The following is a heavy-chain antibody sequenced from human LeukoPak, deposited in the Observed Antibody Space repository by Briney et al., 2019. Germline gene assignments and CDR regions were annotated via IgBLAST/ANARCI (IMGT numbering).Heavy chain of an antibody. Sequence: GGSLRLSCVAAGFTFRTFAMSWVRQTPGKGLEWVSAISGSGDSTYYADSVKGRFTISRDNSKNTLYLQVDSLRAGDTATYYCAKLATGTTQVSWFDPWGQGTLVTVSS. D-gene: IGHD4-17*01. CDR3: AKLATGTTQVSWFDP. V-gene: IGHV3-23*01. J-gene: IGHJ5*02. CDR2: ISGSGDST. CDR1: GFTFRTFA.